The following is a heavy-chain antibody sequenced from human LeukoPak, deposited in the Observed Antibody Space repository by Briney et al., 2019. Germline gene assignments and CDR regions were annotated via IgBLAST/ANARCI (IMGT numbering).Heavy chain of an antibody. CDR2: IYYSGST. CDR1: GVSISSYY. Sequence: KPSETLSLTCTVSGVSISSYYWSWIRQPPGKGLEWIGNIYYSGSTKYNPSLKSRVTIPVDTSKNHFSLKLSSVTAADTAVYYCARHGNYYDSSGYNYYFDYWGQGTLGTVSS. D-gene: IGHD3-22*01. J-gene: IGHJ4*02. V-gene: IGHV4-59*08. CDR3: ARHGNYYDSSGYNYYFDY.